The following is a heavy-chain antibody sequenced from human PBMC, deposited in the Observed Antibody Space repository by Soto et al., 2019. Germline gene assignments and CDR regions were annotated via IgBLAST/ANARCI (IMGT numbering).Heavy chain of an antibody. CDR3: TTDSGTTKSRISGKHRSGRWAFDI. CDR2: IKSKTDGGTT. CDR1: GFTFSNAW. Sequence: GGSLRLSCAASGFTFSNAWMNWVRQAPGKGLEWVGRIKSKTDGGTTDYAAPVKGRFTISRDDSKNTLYLQMNSLKTEDTAVYYCTTDSGTTKSRISGKHRSGRWAFDIWGQGTMVTVSS. D-gene: IGHD2-15*01. V-gene: IGHV3-15*07. J-gene: IGHJ3*02.